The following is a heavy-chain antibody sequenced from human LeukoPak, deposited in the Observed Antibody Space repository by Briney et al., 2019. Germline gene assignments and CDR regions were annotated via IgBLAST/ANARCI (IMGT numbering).Heavy chain of an antibody. J-gene: IGHJ4*02. Sequence: SETLSLTCTVSGGSISSNYWSWIRQPPGKGLEWIGYIYYSGSTNYNPSLKSRVTISVDTSKNQFSLKLSSVTAADTAVYYCARGGGSENQYAPWYFDYWGQGALVTVSS. V-gene: IGHV4-59*01. CDR1: GGSISSNY. CDR3: ARGGGSENQYAPWYFDY. CDR2: IYYSGST. D-gene: IGHD3-10*01.